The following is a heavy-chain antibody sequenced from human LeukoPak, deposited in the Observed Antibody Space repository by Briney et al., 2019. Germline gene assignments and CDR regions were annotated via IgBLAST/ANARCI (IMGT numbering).Heavy chain of an antibody. Sequence: GGSLRLSCAASGFTFSSYGMSWVRQAPGKGLEWVAVISYDGSNKYYADSVKGRFTISRDNSKNTLYLQMNSLRAEDTAVYYCARNVDTDYFDYWGQGTLVTVSS. V-gene: IGHV3-30*03. CDR3: ARNVDTDYFDY. D-gene: IGHD5-18*01. CDR1: GFTFSSYG. J-gene: IGHJ4*02. CDR2: ISYDGSNK.